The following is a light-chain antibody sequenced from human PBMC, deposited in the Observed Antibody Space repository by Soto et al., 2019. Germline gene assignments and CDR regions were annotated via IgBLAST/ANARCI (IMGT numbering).Light chain of an antibody. V-gene: IGKV3-15*01. CDR1: QSVSSN. CDR2: GAS. J-gene: IGKJ1*01. Sequence: EIVMTQSPATLSVSPGERATLSCRARQSVSSNLAWYQQKPGQAPRLLIYGASTRATGIPARFSGSGSGTEFTLTISSLQSEDFAVYYCQQYNNLRTFGQGTKVEIK. CDR3: QQYNNLRT.